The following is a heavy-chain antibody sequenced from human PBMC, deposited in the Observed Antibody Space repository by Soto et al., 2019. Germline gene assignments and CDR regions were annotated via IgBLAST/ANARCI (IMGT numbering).Heavy chain of an antibody. CDR3: ARDLLRFLEWLPYYYYGMDV. D-gene: IGHD3-3*01. CDR2: ISSSSSYI. CDR1: GFTFSSYS. V-gene: IGHV3-21*01. J-gene: IGHJ6*02. Sequence: PGGSLRLSCAASGFTFSSYSMKWGRQAPGKGLEWVSSISSSSSYIYYADSVKGRFTISRDNAKNSLYLQMNSLRAEDTAVYYCARDLLRFLEWLPYYYYGMDVWGQGTTVTVSS.